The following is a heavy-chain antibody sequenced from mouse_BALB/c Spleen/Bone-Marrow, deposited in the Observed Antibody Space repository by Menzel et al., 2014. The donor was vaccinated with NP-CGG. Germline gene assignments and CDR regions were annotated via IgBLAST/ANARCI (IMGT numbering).Heavy chain of an antibody. CDR1: GFTFSSYG. CDR2: INSNGGST. V-gene: IGHV5-6-3*01. D-gene: IGHD2-1*01. Sequence: EVQLVESGGGLVQPGGSLKLSCAASGFTFSSYGMSWVRQTPDKRLELVATINSNGGSTYYPDSVKGRFTISRDTAKITLYLQMSSLKSEETAMYYCVRGNYGNYVDYFDSWGQGTTLTVSS. J-gene: IGHJ2*01. CDR3: VRGNYGNYVDYFDS.